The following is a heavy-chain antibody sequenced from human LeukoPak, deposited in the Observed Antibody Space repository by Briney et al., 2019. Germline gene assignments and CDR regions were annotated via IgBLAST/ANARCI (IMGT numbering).Heavy chain of an antibody. J-gene: IGHJ6*02. CDR1: GGSFSNYY. CDR3: VGQPPQYYGMDV. D-gene: IGHD1-14*01. CDR2: IYTSGST. V-gene: IGHV4-4*07. Sequence: SETLSLTCTVSGGSFSNYYWSWIRQPAGKGVEGIGRIYTSGSTNYNPSVKSRVTMSVDTSNNQFSLKLTSVPAADTAVYYCVGQPPQYYGMDVWGQGTTVTVSS.